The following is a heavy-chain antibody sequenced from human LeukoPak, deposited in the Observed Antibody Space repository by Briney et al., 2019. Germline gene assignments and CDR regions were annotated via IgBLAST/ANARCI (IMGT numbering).Heavy chain of an antibody. J-gene: IGHJ4*02. CDR3: TRAVAGHPD. CDR1: GVPFSNYY. V-gene: IGHV4-34*01. D-gene: IGHD6-19*01. Sequence: SDTLSLTCAVSGVPFSNYYWSWVRQSPRQGLEWIGEIKQCGYTNYNPALKSRVTMSIDMSKNQFSLKLTSVTAADAGVYYCTRAVAGHPDWGRG. CDR2: IKQCGYT.